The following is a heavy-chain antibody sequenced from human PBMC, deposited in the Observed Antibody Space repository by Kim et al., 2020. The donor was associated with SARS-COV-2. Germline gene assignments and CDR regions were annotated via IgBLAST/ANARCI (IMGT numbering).Heavy chain of an antibody. D-gene: IGHD6-13*01. J-gene: IGHJ4*02. Sequence: SETLSLTCAVYGGSFSGYYWSWIRQPPGKGLEWIGEINHSGSTNYNPSLKSRVTISADTSKNQFSLKLSSVTAADTAVYYCARGSSSWSAYDDWGQGTLVTVSS. V-gene: IGHV4-34*01. CDR3: ARGSSSWSAYDD. CDR1: GGSFSGYY. CDR2: INHSGST.